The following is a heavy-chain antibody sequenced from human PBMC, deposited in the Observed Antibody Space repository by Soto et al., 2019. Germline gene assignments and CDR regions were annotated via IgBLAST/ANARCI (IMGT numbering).Heavy chain of an antibody. D-gene: IGHD3-9*01. J-gene: IGHJ2*01. CDR1: GGSVSGGSYC. CDR2: VYNSGST. Sequence: QVQLQESGPGLVKPSETLSLTCTVSGGSVSGGSYCWSWIRQPPGKGLECIGYVYNSGSTTYNPSLPGRVPISVDTSKNRFSLGLSSVTAADTAVYYCARVPLTTYFDLWGRGTLVTVSS. V-gene: IGHV4-61*01. CDR3: ARVPLTTYFDL.